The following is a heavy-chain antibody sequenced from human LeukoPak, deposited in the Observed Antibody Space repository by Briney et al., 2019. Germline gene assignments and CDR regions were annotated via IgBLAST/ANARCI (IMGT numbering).Heavy chain of an antibody. Sequence: PGTSLRLSCAASGISFSSHGMHWVRQAPGSGLEWVSAINAGGRSTYYANSVKGRFTISRDNSKNALYLHMNSLRAEDTAVYYCAPGQQWLVGYFQHWGQGTLVTVSS. V-gene: IGHV3-NL1*01. CDR1: GISFSSHG. CDR2: INAGGRST. CDR3: APGQQWLVGYFQH. J-gene: IGHJ1*01. D-gene: IGHD6-19*01.